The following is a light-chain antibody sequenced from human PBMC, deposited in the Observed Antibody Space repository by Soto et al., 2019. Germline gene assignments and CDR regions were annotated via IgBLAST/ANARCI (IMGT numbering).Light chain of an antibody. J-gene: IGLJ2*01. Sequence: QSALTQPPSASGSPGQSVTISCTGTSSDVGGYDYVSWYRQHPGKAPKLMIYEVNKRPSGVPDRFSGSKSGNTASLTVSGLKADDEADYYCSSYPGSVAVLFGGGTKLTVL. CDR3: SSYPGSVAVL. CDR1: SSDVGGYDY. CDR2: EVN. V-gene: IGLV2-8*01.